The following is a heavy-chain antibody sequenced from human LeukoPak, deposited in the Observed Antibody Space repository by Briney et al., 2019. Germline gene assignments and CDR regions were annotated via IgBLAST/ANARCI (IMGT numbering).Heavy chain of an antibody. CDR3: ARDTGWFGELFY. CDR2: IWYDGSNK. Sequence: GGSLRLSCAASGFTFSSYGMHWVRQAPGKGLEWVAVIWYDGSNKYYADSVKGRFTISRDNSKNTLYLQMNSLRTEDTAVYYSARDTGWFGELFYWGQGTLVTVSS. D-gene: IGHD3-10*01. CDR1: GFTFSSYG. V-gene: IGHV3-33*01. J-gene: IGHJ4*02.